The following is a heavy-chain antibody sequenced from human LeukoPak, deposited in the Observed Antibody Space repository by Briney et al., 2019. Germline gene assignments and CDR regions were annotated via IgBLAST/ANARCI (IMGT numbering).Heavy chain of an antibody. CDR2: ISSSSSYI. Sequence: GGSLRLSCAASGFTFSSYSMNWVRQASGKGLEWVSSISSSSSYIYYADSVKGRFTISRDNAKNSLYLQMNSLRAEDTAVYYCARDASHSGCYDYWGQGTLVTVSS. CDR1: GFTFSSYS. CDR3: ARDASHSGCYDY. V-gene: IGHV3-21*01. D-gene: IGHD3-22*01. J-gene: IGHJ4*02.